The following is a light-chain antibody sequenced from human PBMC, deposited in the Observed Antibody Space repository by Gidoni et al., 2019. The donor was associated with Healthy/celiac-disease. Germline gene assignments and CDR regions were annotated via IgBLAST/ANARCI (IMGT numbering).Light chain of an antibody. CDR3: QQYGSSPPNS. J-gene: IGKJ2*03. V-gene: IGKV3-20*01. Sequence: IVLPPSPGTLSLSPGERATLSCRASQSVSSGYLAWYQQKPGQAPRLLIYGASSRATGIPDRFSGSGSGTDFTLTISRLEPEDFAVYYCQQYGSSPPNSFGQGTKLEIK. CDR2: GAS. CDR1: QSVSSGY.